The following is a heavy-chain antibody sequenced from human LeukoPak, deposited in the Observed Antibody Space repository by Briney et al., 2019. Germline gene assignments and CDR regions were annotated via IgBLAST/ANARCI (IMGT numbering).Heavy chain of an antibody. CDR2: INHSGST. CDR1: GGSFSGYY. J-gene: IGHJ5*02. D-gene: IGHD6-19*01. V-gene: IGHV4-34*01. Sequence: PSETLSLTCAVYGGSFSGYYWTWIRQPPGKGLEWIGEINHSGSTNYNPSLKSRVIISVDTSKNQFSLKPTSVTAADTAVYYCARGYSSGFNWFDPWGQGTLVTVSS. CDR3: ARGYSSGFNWFDP.